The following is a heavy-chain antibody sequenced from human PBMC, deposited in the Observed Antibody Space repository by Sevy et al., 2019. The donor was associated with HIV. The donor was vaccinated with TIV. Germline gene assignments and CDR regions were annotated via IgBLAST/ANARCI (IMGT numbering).Heavy chain of an antibody. CDR3: ATKGYSSGWYRAGADY. J-gene: IGHJ4*02. V-gene: IGHV3-23*01. D-gene: IGHD6-19*01. CDR2: ITSSGDTT. CDR1: GFTFSSFA. Sequence: GGSLRLSCAASGFTFSSFAMFWVRQAPGKGLEWVSTITSSGDTTYYADSVKGRFTISRDNPKNTRYLQMNSLRAEDTAVYYCATKGYSSGWYRAGADYWGQGTLVTVSS.